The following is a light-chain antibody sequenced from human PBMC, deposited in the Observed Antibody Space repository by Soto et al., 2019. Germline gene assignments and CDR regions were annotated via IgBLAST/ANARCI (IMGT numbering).Light chain of an antibody. CDR3: QQRSNWPPG. J-gene: IGKJ4*01. CDR1: QSVSSY. CDR2: DAS. Sequence: EIVLTQSPATLSLSPGERATLSCRASQSVSSYLAWYQQNPGQAPRLLIYDASNRATGIPARFSGSGSGTDFTLPISSLEPEDFAVYYCQQRSNWPPGFGGGTKVEIK. V-gene: IGKV3-11*01.